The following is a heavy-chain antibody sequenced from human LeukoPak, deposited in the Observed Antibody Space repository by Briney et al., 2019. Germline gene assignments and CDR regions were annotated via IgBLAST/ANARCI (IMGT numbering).Heavy chain of an antibody. CDR3: ATSRWPRDANFDY. CDR2: IYTSWST. CDR1: GGPINNYY. Sequence: SETLSLTCNVSGGPINNYYWGWIRQPAGKGLEWIGRIYTSWSTNYNPSLKSRVIISLDTSTNQVSLKLRSGTAADTAVYYCATSRWPRDANFDYWGQGTLVTVSS. D-gene: IGHD6-13*01. V-gene: IGHV4-4*07. J-gene: IGHJ4*02.